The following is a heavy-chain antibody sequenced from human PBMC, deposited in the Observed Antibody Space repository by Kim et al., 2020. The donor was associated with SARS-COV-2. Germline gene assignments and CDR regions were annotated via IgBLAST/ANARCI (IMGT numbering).Heavy chain of an antibody. V-gene: IGHV3-7*03. CDR1: GFTFSSYW. J-gene: IGHJ2*01. D-gene: IGHD3-10*02. CDR3: ARDHVGPGLYFDV. CDR2: MKFDGSEK. Sequence: GGSLRLSCTASGFTFSSYWMNWVRQAPGKGLEWVASMKFDGSEKYYVDSVKGRFTISRDNAKDSLYLQMNSLRPDDTAVYYCARDHVGPGLYFDVWGRGTLVTFSS.